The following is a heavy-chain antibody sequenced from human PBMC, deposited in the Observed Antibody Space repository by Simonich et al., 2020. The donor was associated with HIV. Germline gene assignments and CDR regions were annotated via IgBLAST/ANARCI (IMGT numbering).Heavy chain of an antibody. Sequence: QVQLQQWGAGLLKPSETLSLTCAVYSGSFSGYYWSWFRQSPGKGLEWVGEITYSGRTKYNPSPKSRVTISVDTSKKQFSLKLKSVTVADTAVYYCAREVGYYPPQLEENNAFDFWGQGTMVTVSS. V-gene: IGHV4-34*01. CDR3: AREVGYYPPQLEENNAFDF. CDR1: SGSFSGYY. CDR2: ITYSGRT. D-gene: IGHD3-10*01. J-gene: IGHJ3*01.